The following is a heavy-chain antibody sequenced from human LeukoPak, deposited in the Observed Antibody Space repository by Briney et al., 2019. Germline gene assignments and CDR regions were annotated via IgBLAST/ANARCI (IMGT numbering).Heavy chain of an antibody. V-gene: IGHV3-7*01. Sequence: GGSLRLSCAASGFTFSGHWMSWVRQAPGKGLEWVANISQGGSDKYYVDSVKGRFTISRDNANSLLYLQMNSLRGEDTAVYYCTRDRSRAEDDWGQGTLVTVSS. CDR3: TRDRSRAEDD. CDR2: ISQGGSDK. J-gene: IGHJ4*02. D-gene: IGHD1-14*01. CDR1: GFTFSGHW.